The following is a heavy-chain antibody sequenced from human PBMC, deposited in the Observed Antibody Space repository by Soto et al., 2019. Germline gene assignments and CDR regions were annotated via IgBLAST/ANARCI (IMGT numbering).Heavy chain of an antibody. CDR3: ARSAYCSSTSCYRGYYYYGLDV. Sequence: SVKVSCKASGGTFSSYSISWVRQAPGQGLEWMGGIIPIFGTANYAQKFQGRVTITADESTSTAYMELSSLRSEDTAVYYCARSAYCSSTSCYRGYYYYGLDVWG. CDR1: GGTFSSYS. V-gene: IGHV1-69*13. D-gene: IGHD2-2*02. J-gene: IGHJ6*02. CDR2: IIPIFGTA.